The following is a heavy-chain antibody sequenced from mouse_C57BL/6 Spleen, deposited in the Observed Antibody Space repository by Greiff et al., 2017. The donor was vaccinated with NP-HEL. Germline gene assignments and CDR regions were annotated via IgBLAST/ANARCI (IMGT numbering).Heavy chain of an antibody. J-gene: IGHJ2*01. Sequence: EVQLQESGAELVKPGASVKLSCTASGFNITDYYMHWVKQRTEQGLEWIGRIDPEDGETKYAPKFQGKATLTADTSSNTAYLQLSSLTSEDTAVDYCSGYYGSPSPYFDYWGQGTTLTVSS. V-gene: IGHV14-2*01. CDR2: IDPEDGET. CDR1: GFNITDYY. CDR3: SGYYGSPSPYFDY. D-gene: IGHD1-1*01.